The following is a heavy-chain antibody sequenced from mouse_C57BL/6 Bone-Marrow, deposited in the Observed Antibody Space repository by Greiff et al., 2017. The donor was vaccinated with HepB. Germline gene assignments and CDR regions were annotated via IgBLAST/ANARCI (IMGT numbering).Heavy chain of an antibody. V-gene: IGHV1-52*01. CDR1: GYTFTSYW. D-gene: IGHD3-2*02. CDR2: IDPSDSET. CDR3: AATAQAPAWFAY. J-gene: IGHJ3*01. Sequence: QVQLQQPGAKLVRPGSSVKLSCKASGYTFTSYWMHWVKQRPIQGLEWIGNIDPSDSETHYNQKFKDKATLTVDKSSSTAYMQLSSLTSEDSAVYYCAATAQAPAWFAYWGQGTLVTVSA.